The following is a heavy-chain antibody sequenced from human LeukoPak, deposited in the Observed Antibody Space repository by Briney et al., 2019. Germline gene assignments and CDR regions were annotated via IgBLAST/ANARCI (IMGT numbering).Heavy chain of an antibody. V-gene: IGHV4-61*09. Sequence: PSQTLSLTCTVSGGSISSGSYYWSWIRQPAGKGLEWIGEINHSGSTNYNPSLKSRVTISVDTSKNQFSLKLSSVTAADTAVYYCARVAEGIYSSSWYDPGYYYYYYMDVWGKGTTVTASS. CDR2: INHSGST. D-gene: IGHD6-13*01. J-gene: IGHJ6*03. CDR1: GGSISSGSYY. CDR3: ARVAEGIYSSSWYDPGYYYYYYMDV.